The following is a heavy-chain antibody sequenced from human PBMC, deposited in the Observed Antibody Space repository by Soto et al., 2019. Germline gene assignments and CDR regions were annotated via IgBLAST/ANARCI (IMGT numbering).Heavy chain of an antibody. Sequence: QVHLQQWGAGLLKPSETLSLTCAVYGESFIGYYWTWIRQSPGKGLEWIGEINHGGSTNYNPSLKSRVTISIDTSKNQFSLKLSSVTAAYTSVYYCARTYIVTTNWFDPWGQGTLVTVSS. V-gene: IGHV4-34*01. CDR3: ARTYIVTTNWFDP. CDR2: INHGGST. D-gene: IGHD5-12*01. CDR1: GESFIGYY. J-gene: IGHJ5*02.